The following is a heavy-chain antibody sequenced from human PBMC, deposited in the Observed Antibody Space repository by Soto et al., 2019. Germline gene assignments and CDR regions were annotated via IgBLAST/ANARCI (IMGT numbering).Heavy chain of an antibody. V-gene: IGHV3-23*01. J-gene: IGHJ4*02. CDR2: ISGSGGST. D-gene: IGHD2-15*01. Sequence: PGGSLRLSCAASGFSFSSYWIHWVRQAPGKGLVWVSAISGSGGSTYYADSVKGRFTISRDNSKNTLYLQMNSLRAEDTAVYYCAKDRSAAVGFDYWGQGTLVTVSS. CDR1: GFSFSSYW. CDR3: AKDRSAAVGFDY.